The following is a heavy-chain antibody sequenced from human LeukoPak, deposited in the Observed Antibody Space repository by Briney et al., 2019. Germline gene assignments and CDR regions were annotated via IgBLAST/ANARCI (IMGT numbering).Heavy chain of an antibody. D-gene: IGHD6-13*01. CDR1: GYTLTELS. CDR3: ATGRIAAAGTGFDY. Sequence: ASVKVSCKVSGYTLTELSMHWVRQAPGKGLERMGGFDPEDGETIYAQKFQGRVTMTEDTSTDTAYMELSSLRSEDTAVYYCATGRIAAAGTGFDYWGQGTLVTVSS. V-gene: IGHV1-24*01. J-gene: IGHJ4*02. CDR2: FDPEDGET.